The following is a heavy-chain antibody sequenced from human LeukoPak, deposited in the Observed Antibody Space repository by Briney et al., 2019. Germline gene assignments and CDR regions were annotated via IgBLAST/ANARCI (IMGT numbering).Heavy chain of an antibody. V-gene: IGHV4-39*07. CDR1: GGSISSSSYY. CDR3: ARDLSVAGRNWFDP. CDR2: IYYTGST. J-gene: IGHJ5*02. Sequence: PSETLSLTCTVSGGSISSSSYYWGWIRQPPGKGLEWIGSIYYTGSTHYNPSLKSRVTISLDASKNQFSLKLSSVTAADTAVYYCARDLSVAGRNWFDPWGQGTLVIVSS. D-gene: IGHD6-19*01.